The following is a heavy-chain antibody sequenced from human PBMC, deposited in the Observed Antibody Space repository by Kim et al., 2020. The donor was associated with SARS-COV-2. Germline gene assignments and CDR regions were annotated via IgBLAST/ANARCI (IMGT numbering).Heavy chain of an antibody. D-gene: IGHD3-10*01. J-gene: IGHJ4*02. CDR3: ARGIYYFGSGTSYNALRFIP. CDR2: VNHSGSA. CDR1: GGSFSGYY. V-gene: IGHV4-34*01. Sequence: SETLSLTCAVSGGSFSGYYWTWIRQTPGKGLEWIGEVNHSGSANYNPSLTSRVTSSIDTSKTQFSLRLRSVTAADTAVYYCARGIYYFGSGTSYNALRFIPWGQGTLVTVSS.